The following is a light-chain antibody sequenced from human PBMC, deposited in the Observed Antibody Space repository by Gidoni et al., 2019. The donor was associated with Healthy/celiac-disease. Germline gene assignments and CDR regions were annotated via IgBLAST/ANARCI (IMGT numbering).Light chain of an antibody. V-gene: IGKV3-15*01. CDR3: QQYNNWPTCS. Sequence: EIVMTQSPATLSVSPGERATLSCRASQSVSSNLAWYQQKPGQAPRLLIYGASTRATGIPARFSGSGSETEFTLTISSLQSEDFAVYYCQQYNNWPTCSFGQGTKLEIK. CDR2: GAS. CDR1: QSVSSN. J-gene: IGKJ2*04.